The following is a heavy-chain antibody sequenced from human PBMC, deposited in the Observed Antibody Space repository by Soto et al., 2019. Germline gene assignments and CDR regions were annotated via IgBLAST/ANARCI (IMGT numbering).Heavy chain of an antibody. CDR2: IYYSGST. CDR3: SRDGRSNLAY. J-gene: IGHJ4*02. D-gene: IGHD2-2*01. CDR1: GVSISSGDYY. Sequence: SETLSLTCTVSGVSISSGDYYWIWIRQPPGKGLEWIGYIYYSGSTYYNPSLKSRVTISVDKSKNQFSLNLSSVTAADTAVYYCSRDGRSNLAYWGQGTLVIVSS. V-gene: IGHV4-30-4*01.